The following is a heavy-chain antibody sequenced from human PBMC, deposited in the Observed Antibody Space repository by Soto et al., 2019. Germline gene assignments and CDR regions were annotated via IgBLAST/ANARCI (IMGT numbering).Heavy chain of an antibody. CDR3: ARWGQRYTTVLSAFDI. V-gene: IGHV1-2*02. CDR1: GYTFTGYY. J-gene: IGHJ3*02. CDR2: INPNSGGT. Sequence: QEQLVQSGAEVKKPGASVKVSCKASGYTFTGYYMHWVRQAPGQGLEWMGWINPNSGGTNYAQKFQGRVTVTRDTSISTAYMELSRLGSDDTAVYYCARWGQRYTTVLSAFDIWGQGTMVTVSS. D-gene: IGHD1-1*01.